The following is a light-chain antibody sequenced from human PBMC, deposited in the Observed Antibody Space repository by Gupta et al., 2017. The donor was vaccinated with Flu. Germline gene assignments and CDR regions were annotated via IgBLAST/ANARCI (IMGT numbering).Light chain of an antibody. V-gene: IGKV3-11*01. CDR2: DSC. CDR1: QSIGYN. J-gene: IGKJ4*01. Sequence: PATLSLSPGARATLSCRASQSIGYNLAWYQQTPGQPPSLVIYDSCNRAPGIPARFSGSGSGTDFTLTITSLEPEDFAVYYCQQRSDWPLTFGGGTKVEIK. CDR3: QQRSDWPLT.